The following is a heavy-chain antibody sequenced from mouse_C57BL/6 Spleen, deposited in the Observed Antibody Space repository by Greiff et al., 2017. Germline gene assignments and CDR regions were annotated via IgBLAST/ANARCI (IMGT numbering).Heavy chain of an antibody. CDR1: GYTFTSYW. Sequence: QVQLKQSGAELVRPGSSVKLSCKASGYTFTSYWMDWVKQRPGQGLEWIGNIYPSDSETHYNQKFKDKATLTVDKSSSTAYMQLSSLTSEDSAVYYCARNFYDGYYWFAYWGQGTLVTVSA. V-gene: IGHV1-61*01. CDR2: IYPSDSET. J-gene: IGHJ3*01. D-gene: IGHD2-3*01. CDR3: ARNFYDGYYWFAY.